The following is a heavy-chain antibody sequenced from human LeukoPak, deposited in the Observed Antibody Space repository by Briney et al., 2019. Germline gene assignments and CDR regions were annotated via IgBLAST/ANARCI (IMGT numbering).Heavy chain of an antibody. Sequence: AGTTLVKPTQTLTLTCTISAFPLSSRAAGMGWNRQPPGTALGWNKHISGDVDRRFSTSLKSRLTITKDTSKNQVVLTMTNMDPVDTATYYCAHERIREGSTMVRGVITPLNYYGMDVWGKGTTVTVSS. D-gene: IGHD3-10*01. CDR2: ISGDVDR. V-gene: IGHV2-5*02. J-gene: IGHJ6*04. CDR1: AFPLSSRAAG. CDR3: AHERIREGSTMVRGVITPLNYYGMDV.